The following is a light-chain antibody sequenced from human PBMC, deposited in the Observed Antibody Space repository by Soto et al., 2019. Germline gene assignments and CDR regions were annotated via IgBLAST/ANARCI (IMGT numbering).Light chain of an antibody. J-gene: IGKJ3*01. CDR1: QTVISSS. V-gene: IGKV3-20*01. CDR3: QQYGSSPFT. CDR2: DTS. Sequence: EIVLAQSPGTLSLSPGERATLSCRASQTVISSSLAWYQQKPGQAPRLLIYDTSTRATGIPDRFSGSGSGTDFTLTINGLEPEDFGLYYCQQYGSSPFTFRPGTKVDLK.